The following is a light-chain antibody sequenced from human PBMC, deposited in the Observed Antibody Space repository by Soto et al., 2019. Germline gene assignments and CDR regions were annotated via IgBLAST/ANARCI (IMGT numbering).Light chain of an antibody. CDR1: NSYVGAYNF. CDR2: EVN. V-gene: IGLV2-14*01. J-gene: IGLJ1*01. Sequence: QSVLTQPASVSGSPGQSIAISCTGTNSYVGAYNFVSWYQQYPGKAPKLIIHEVNNRPSGVSDRFSGSKSGNTASLTISGLQADDEADYYCSSFTTYNTRVFGTGTKVTVL. CDR3: SSFTTYNTRV.